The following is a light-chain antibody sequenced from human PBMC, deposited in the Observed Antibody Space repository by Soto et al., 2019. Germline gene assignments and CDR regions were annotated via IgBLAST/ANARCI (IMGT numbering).Light chain of an antibody. CDR2: SAS. V-gene: IGKV1-27*01. CDR3: QKYNTAPLT. CDR1: LPISNY. Sequence: DVQIPQSPSSLSASVADRVTMTSRARLPISNYLAWYQQKPGKIPNLLIYSASTLQAGVPSRFSGSCSVTDFTLTISSLQPEDVAAYYCQKYNTAPLTFGGGTKVDSK. J-gene: IGKJ4*01.